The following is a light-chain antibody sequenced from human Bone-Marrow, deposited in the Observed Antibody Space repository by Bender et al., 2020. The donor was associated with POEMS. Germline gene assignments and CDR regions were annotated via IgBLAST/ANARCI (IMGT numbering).Light chain of an antibody. V-gene: IGLV1-44*01. CDR3: AVWDDSLNGWV. CDR2: SSH. J-gene: IGLJ3*02. CDR1: SSNIGAHA. Sequence: QSVLTQPPSASGTPGQRVTISCSGGSSNIGAHAVNWYQHLPGTDPKLLIYSSHRRPSEVPDRFSGSRSGTSDSLAISGLQSEDEADYYCAVWDDSLNGWVFGGGTKLSVL.